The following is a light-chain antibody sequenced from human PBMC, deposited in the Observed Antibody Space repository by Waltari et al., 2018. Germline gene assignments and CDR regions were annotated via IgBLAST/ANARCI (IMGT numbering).Light chain of an antibody. V-gene: IGLV2-18*02. CDR1: NSDVGFYNR. J-gene: IGLJ1*01. Sequence: QSALTQPPSVSGSPGQSVTISCAGTNSDVGFYNRLAWYQQSPGTAPKLIVYQVSNRPSGVPDRFSGSKSGSTASLTISGLQAEDEADYYCYSYTTSGIYVFGTGTKVSVL. CDR3: YSYTTSGIYV. CDR2: QVS.